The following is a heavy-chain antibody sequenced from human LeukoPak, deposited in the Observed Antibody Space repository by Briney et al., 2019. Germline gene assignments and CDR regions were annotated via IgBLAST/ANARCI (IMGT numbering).Heavy chain of an antibody. CDR1: GFTFSSYS. V-gene: IGHV3-21*01. Sequence: KPGGSLRLSCAASGFTFSSYSMNWVRQAPGKGLEWVSSISSSSSYIYYADSVKGRFTISRDNAKNSLYLQMNSLRAEDTAVYYCARDLGGGVATPPSYWGQGTLVTVSS. D-gene: IGHD5-12*01. J-gene: IGHJ4*02. CDR2: ISSSSSYI. CDR3: ARDLGGGVATPPSY.